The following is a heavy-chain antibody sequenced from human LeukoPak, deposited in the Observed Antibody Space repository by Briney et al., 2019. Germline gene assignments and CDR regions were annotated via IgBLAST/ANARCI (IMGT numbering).Heavy chain of an antibody. D-gene: IGHD5-12*01. Sequence: PSETLSLTCAVYGGSFSGYYWSWIRQPAGKGLEWIGRIYTSGSTNYNPSLKSRVTMSVDTSKNQFSLKLSSVTAADTAVYYCARGFSSGYDFDYWGQGTLVTVSS. CDR1: GGSFSGYY. V-gene: IGHV4-59*10. CDR2: IYTSGST. J-gene: IGHJ4*02. CDR3: ARGFSSGYDFDY.